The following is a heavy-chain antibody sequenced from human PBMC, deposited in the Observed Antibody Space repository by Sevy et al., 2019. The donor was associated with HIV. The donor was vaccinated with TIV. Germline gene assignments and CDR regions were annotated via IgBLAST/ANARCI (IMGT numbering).Heavy chain of an antibody. J-gene: IGHJ6*02. CDR1: GGSISSYY. CDR2: IYYSGST. CDR3: ARDAYCSGGSCYSNYYYYGMDV. D-gene: IGHD2-15*01. V-gene: IGHV4-59*01. Sequence: SETLSLTCTVSGGSISSYYWSWIRQPPGKGLEWIGYIYYSGSTNYNPSLKSRVTISVDTSKNQFSLKLSSVTAADTAVYYCARDAYCSGGSCYSNYYYYGMDVWGQGTTVTVSS.